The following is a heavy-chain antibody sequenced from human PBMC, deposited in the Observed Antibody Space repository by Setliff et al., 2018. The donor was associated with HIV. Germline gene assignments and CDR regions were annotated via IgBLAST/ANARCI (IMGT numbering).Heavy chain of an antibody. CDR3: ARSGLYCSGGRCYSGAFDI. CDR1: GYTFTTYG. CDR2: ISGYNGNT. D-gene: IGHD2-15*01. Sequence: ASVKVSCKASGYTFTTYGISWVRQAPGQGLEWMGWISGYNGNTNYAQNLQGRVTMTTDTSASTAYMELRSLRSDDTAVYYCARSGLYCSGGRCYSGAFDIWGQGTMVTVSS. V-gene: IGHV1-18*01. J-gene: IGHJ3*02.